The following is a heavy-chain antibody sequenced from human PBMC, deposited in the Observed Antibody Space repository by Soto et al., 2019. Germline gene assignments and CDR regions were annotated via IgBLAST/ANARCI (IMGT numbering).Heavy chain of an antibody. CDR2: ISWNSGSI. V-gene: IGHV3-9*01. J-gene: IGHJ4*02. Sequence: EVQLVESGGGLVQPGRSLRLSCAASGFTFDDYAMHWVRQAPGKGLEWVSGISWNSGSIGYADSVKGRFTISRDNAKNSLYLQMNSLRAEDTALYYCAKDIARIAVASNPLDYWGQGTLVTGSS. D-gene: IGHD6-19*01. CDR3: AKDIARIAVASNPLDY. CDR1: GFTFDDYA.